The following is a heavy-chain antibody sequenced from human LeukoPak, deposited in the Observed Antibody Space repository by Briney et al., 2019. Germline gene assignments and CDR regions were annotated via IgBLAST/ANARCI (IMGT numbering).Heavy chain of an antibody. Sequence: GGSLRLSCAASGFTFNSYSMNWVRQAPGKGLEWVSSISSSSSSYIYYADSVKGRFTISRDNAKNSLYLQMNSLRAEDTAVYYCARDRPYGSGSYYFDYWGQGTLATVSS. V-gene: IGHV3-21*01. CDR2: ISSSSSSYI. D-gene: IGHD3-10*01. CDR1: GFTFNSYS. CDR3: ARDRPYGSGSYYFDY. J-gene: IGHJ4*02.